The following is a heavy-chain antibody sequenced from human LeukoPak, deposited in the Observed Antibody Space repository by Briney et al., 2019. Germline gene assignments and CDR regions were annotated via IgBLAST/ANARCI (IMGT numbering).Heavy chain of an antibody. J-gene: IGHJ4*02. CDR1: GYTFTSYG. V-gene: IGHV1-18*04. CDR2: ISAYNGNT. D-gene: IGHD3-10*01. CDR3: ARGPGYYGSGSVDY. Sequence: AAVKVSCKASGYTFTSYGISWVPQAPGQGLEWMGWISAYNGNTNYAQKLQGRVTMTTDTSTSTAYMELRSLRSDDTAVYYCARGPGYYGSGSVDYWGQGTLVTVSS.